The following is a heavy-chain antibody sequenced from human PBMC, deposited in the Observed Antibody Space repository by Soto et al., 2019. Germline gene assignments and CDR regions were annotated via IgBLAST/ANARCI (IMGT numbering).Heavy chain of an antibody. CDR2: LYYGGST. CDR3: ARSLRRPRFDP. CDR1: GGSVSSGSYY. J-gene: IGHJ5*02. Sequence: QVQLQESGPGLVKPSETLSLTCTVSGGSVSSGSYYWSWIRQPPGKGLEWIGYLYYGGSTNYNPSLKSRVTTSVDTSKNQFSMNLSSVTAADTAVYYYARSLRRPRFDPWGQGTLVTVSS. V-gene: IGHV4-61*01. D-gene: IGHD6-6*01.